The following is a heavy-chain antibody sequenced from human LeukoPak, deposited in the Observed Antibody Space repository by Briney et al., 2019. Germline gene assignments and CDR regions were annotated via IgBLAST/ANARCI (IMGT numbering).Heavy chain of an antibody. CDR3: ARDLGYYYGSGSDY. V-gene: IGHV1-2*02. CDR2: INPNSGGT. D-gene: IGHD3-10*01. Sequence: ASVKVSCKASGYTFTGYYMHWVRQAPGQGLEWMGWINPNSGGTNYAQKFQGRVTMTRDTSISTAYMELSRLRSDDTAVYYCARDLGYYYGSGSDYWGQGTLVTVSS. J-gene: IGHJ4*02. CDR1: GYTFTGYY.